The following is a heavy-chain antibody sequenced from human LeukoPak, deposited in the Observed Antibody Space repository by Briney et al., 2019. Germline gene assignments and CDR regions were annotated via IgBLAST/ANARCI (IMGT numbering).Heavy chain of an antibody. D-gene: IGHD5-12*01. CDR2: IRYGGSNK. CDR1: GITFSSYG. CDR3: AKESGDQDSGYDLPQYNWFDP. J-gene: IGHJ5*02. Sequence: PGRSLRLSCGASGITFSSYGMHWVRQAPGKGLEWVAFIRYGGSNKYYADSVKGRFTISRDNSKNTLYLQMNSLRAEDTAVYYCAKESGDQDSGYDLPQYNWFDPWGQGTLVTVSS. V-gene: IGHV3-30*02.